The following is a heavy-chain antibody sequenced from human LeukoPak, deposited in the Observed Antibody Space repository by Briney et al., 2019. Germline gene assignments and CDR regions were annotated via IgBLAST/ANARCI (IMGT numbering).Heavy chain of an antibody. CDR3: ARDSATVEYYFDY. J-gene: IGHJ4*02. Sequence: GGSLRLSCAASGFTFGSYAMHWVRQAPGKGLEWVAVISYDGSNKYYADSVKGRFTISRDNSKNTLYLQMNSLRAEDTAVYYCARDSATVEYYFDYWGQGTLVTVSS. CDR1: GFTFGSYA. V-gene: IGHV3-30*04. D-gene: IGHD4-23*01. CDR2: ISYDGSNK.